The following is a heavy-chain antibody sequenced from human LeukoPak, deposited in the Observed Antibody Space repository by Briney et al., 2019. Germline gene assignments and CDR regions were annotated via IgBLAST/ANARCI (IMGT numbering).Heavy chain of an antibody. J-gene: IGHJ4*02. CDR3: ARQENRFLSDF. D-gene: IGHD3-3*01. V-gene: IGHV4-61*02. CDR2: IFTSGST. CDR1: GGSISSGFYY. Sequence: SQTLSLTCTVSGGSISSGFYYWSWIRQPAGKPLEWIGRIFTSGSTNYNPSLKSRVTISVDMSKNQFSLKLSSVTAADTAVYYCARQENRFLSDFWGQGTLVTVSS.